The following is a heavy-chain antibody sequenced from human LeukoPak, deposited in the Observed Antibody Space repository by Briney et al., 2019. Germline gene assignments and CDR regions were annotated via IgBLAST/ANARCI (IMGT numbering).Heavy chain of an antibody. CDR2: IYYSGST. CDR3: ARGTSSTSYEVAYYYYYMDV. D-gene: IGHD2-2*01. CDR1: GGSISSYY. J-gene: IGHJ6*03. V-gene: IGHV4-59*01. Sequence: SETLSLTCTVSGGSISSYYWSWIRQPPGKGLEWIGYIYYSGSTNYNPSLKSRVTISVDTSKNQFSLKLSSVTAADTAVYYCARGTSSTSYEVAYYYYYMDVWGKGTTVTVSS.